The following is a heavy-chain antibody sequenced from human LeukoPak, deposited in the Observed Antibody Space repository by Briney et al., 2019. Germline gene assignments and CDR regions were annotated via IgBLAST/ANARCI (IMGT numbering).Heavy chain of an antibody. CDR2: MNPNSGNT. CDR1: GYTFTSYD. CDR3: ARALTIFGVVSNY. Sequence: ASVKVSCKGSGYTFTSYDINWVRQATGQGLEWMGWMNPNSGNTGYAQKFQGRVTMTRNTSISTAYMELSSLRSEDTAVYYCARALTIFGVVSNYWGQGTLVTVSS. J-gene: IGHJ4*02. D-gene: IGHD3-3*01. V-gene: IGHV1-8*01.